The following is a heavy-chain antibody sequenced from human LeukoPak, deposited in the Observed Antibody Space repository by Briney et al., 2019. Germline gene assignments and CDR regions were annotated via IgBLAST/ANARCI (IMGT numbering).Heavy chain of an antibody. CDR3: ASTYRGPYYFDY. D-gene: IGHD1-14*01. J-gene: IGHJ4*02. Sequence: SXXRQAPGQGLEWMGWISAYNGNTKYAQKLQGRVTMSTDTSTTTAYMELSSLSSDDTAVYYCASTYRGPYYFDYWGQGTLVTVSS. CDR2: ISAYNGNT. V-gene: IGHV1-18*01.